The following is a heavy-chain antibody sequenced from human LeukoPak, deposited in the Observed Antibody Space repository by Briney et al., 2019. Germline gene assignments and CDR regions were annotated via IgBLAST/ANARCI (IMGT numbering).Heavy chain of an antibody. CDR2: IKQDGSEK. D-gene: IGHD1-26*01. CDR1: GFTFSSYW. J-gene: IGHJ4*02. V-gene: IGHV3-7*01. CDR3: ARRIVGATSGGDY. Sequence: GGSLRLSCAASGFTFSSYWMRWVRQAPGKGLELVANIKQDGSEKYYVDSVQGRFTISRDNAKNSLYLQMNSLRVEDTAVYYCARRIVGATSGGDYWGQGTLVTVPS.